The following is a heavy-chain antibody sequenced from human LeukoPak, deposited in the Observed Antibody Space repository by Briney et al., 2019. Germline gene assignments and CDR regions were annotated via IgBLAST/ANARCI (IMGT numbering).Heavy chain of an antibody. CDR1: GFTVSSNY. CDR3: ARDRYSGSYYGGGDY. Sequence: GGSLRLSCIASGFTVSSNYMTWVRQAPGKGLQWVSIIYNGGHTYYADSVKGRFTISRDNAKNSLYLQMNSLRAEDTAVYYCARDRYSGSYYGGGDYWGQGTLVTVS. J-gene: IGHJ4*02. CDR2: IYNGGHT. V-gene: IGHV3-53*01. D-gene: IGHD1-26*01.